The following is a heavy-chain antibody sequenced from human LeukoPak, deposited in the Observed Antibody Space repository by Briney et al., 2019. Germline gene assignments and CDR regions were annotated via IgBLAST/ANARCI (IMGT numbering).Heavy chain of an antibody. Sequence: GASVKVSCKASGYTFTGYNMHWVRQAPGQGLEWMGWINPNSGGTNYAQKFQGRVTMTRDTSISTAYMELSRLRSDDTAVYYCARDSVVVVPAAIPEYFQHWGQGTLVTVSS. J-gene: IGHJ1*01. CDR1: GYTFTGYN. V-gene: IGHV1-2*02. CDR2: INPNSGGT. D-gene: IGHD2-2*01. CDR3: ARDSVVVVPAAIPEYFQH.